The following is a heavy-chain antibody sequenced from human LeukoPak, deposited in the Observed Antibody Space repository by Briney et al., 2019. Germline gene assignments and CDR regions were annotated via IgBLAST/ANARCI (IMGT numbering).Heavy chain of an antibody. CDR3: ARDLHRVVVRGVPHYYYYMDV. CDR2: ISTYNGNT. Sequence: ASVKVSCKASGYTFTSYGISWVRQAPGQGLEWMGWISTYNGNTNYVQKLQGRVTMTTDTSTSTAYMELRSLRSDDTAVYYCARDLHRVVVRGVPHYYYYMDVWGKGTTVTVSS. V-gene: IGHV1-18*01. CDR1: GYTFTSYG. J-gene: IGHJ6*03. D-gene: IGHD3-10*01.